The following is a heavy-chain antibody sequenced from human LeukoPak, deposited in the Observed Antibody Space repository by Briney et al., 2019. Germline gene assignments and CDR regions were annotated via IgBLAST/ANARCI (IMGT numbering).Heavy chain of an antibody. V-gene: IGHV3-30*18. CDR1: GFTFSSYG. J-gene: IGHJ4*02. CDR3: AKDRGYDSSGYFDY. D-gene: IGHD3-22*01. Sequence: PGRSLRLSCAASGFTFSSYGMHWVRQAPGKGLEWVAVISYDGSNKYYADSVKGRFTISRDNSKNTLYLQMNSLRAEDTAVYYCAKDRGYDSSGYFDYWGQGTLVTVSS. CDR2: ISYDGSNK.